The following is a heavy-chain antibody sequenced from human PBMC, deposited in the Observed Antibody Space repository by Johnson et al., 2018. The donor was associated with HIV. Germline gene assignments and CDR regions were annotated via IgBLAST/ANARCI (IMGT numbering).Heavy chain of an antibody. D-gene: IGHD3-22*01. V-gene: IGHV3-20*04. CDR1: GFTFDNYA. J-gene: IGHJ3*02. Sequence: EQLVESGGVVVQPGGSLRLSCAASGFTFDNYAMHWVRQAPGKGLEWVSGINWNGGSTGYADSVKGRFTISRDNAKNSLYLQMNSLRPEDTALYYCARGLQSLIVVITRGAFNIWGQGTMVTVSS. CDR2: INWNGGST. CDR3: ARGLQSLIVVITRGAFNI.